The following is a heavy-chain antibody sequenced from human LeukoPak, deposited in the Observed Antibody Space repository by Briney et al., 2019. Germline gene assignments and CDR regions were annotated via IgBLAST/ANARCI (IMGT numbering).Heavy chain of an antibody. D-gene: IGHD3-9*01. V-gene: IGHV3-30*04. Sequence: GRSLRLSCAASGFTFSYYAMHWVRQAPGKGLEGVAVISYDGSNKYYADSVKGRFTISRDNSKNTLYLQMNSLRAEDTAVYYCARQSMTSLRYFDWLLSSYMDVWGKGTTVTISS. CDR1: GFTFSYYA. J-gene: IGHJ6*03. CDR2: ISYDGSNK. CDR3: ARQSMTSLRYFDWLLSSYMDV.